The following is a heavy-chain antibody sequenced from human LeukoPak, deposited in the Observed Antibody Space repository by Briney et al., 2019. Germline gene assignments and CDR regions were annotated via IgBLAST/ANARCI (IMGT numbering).Heavy chain of an antibody. J-gene: IGHJ5*02. CDR3: AKGSRISVAANYFDP. CDR1: GFTFSSYA. V-gene: IGHV3-23*01. CDR2: ISGSGGSA. D-gene: IGHD6-19*01. Sequence: AGSLRLSCAASGFTFSSYAMNWVRQAPGKGLEWVSVISGSGGSAYYADSVKGRFTISSDNSKNTLYLQMSSLRAEDTAVYYCAKGSRISVAANYFDPWGQGTLVTVSS.